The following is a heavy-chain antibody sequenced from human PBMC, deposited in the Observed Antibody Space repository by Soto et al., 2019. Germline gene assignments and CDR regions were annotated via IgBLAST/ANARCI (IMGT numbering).Heavy chain of an antibody. V-gene: IGHV4-31*03. CDR3: ARTGLGSVGFWFDP. J-gene: IGHJ5*02. CDR1: GGSISSGGYY. CDR2: IYYSGST. Sequence: SETLSLTCTVSGGSISSGGYYWSWIRQHPGKGLEWIGYIYYSGSTYYNPSLKSRVTISVDTSKNQFSLKLRSVTAADTAVYYCARTGLGSVGFWFDPWGQGTLVTVS. D-gene: IGHD3-10*01.